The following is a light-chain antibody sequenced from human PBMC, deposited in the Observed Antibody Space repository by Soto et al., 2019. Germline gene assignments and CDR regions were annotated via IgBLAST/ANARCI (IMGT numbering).Light chain of an antibody. Sequence: QSVLTQPPSASGTPGQRVTISCSGSSSNIGSNTVNWYQQLPGTAPKLLIYRNNQRPSGVPDRFSGSKSGTSASLAISGLQSVDEADYYCAAWDDSLNGPVFGGGTKVTVL. J-gene: IGLJ3*02. CDR2: RNN. V-gene: IGLV1-44*01. CDR1: SSNIGSNT. CDR3: AAWDDSLNGPV.